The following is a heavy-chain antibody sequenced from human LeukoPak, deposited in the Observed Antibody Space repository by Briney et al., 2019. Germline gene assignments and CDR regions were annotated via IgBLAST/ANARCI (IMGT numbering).Heavy chain of an antibody. D-gene: IGHD3-3*01. CDR1: GYTFTSYY. V-gene: IGHV1-46*01. Sequence: ASVKVSCKASGYTFTSYYMHWVRQAPGQGLEWMGIINPSGGSTSYAQKFQGRVTMTRDTSTSTVYMELSSLRSEDTAVYYCARERKADYDFWSGYYSHWGQGTLVTVSS. CDR2: INPSGGST. CDR3: ARERKADYDFWSGYYSH. J-gene: IGHJ4*02.